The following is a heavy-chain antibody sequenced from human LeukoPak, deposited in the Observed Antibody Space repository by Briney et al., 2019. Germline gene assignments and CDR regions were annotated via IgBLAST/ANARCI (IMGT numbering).Heavy chain of an antibody. J-gene: IGHJ4*02. CDR3: AKARLRYFDWDFDY. Sequence: PGGSLRLSCAASGFTFSNYAMNWVRQAPGKGLEWVSLISGSGGSTYYADSVKGRFSISRGNSKNMVYLQMISLRAEDTAVYYCAKARLRYFDWDFDYWGQGTLVTVSS. V-gene: IGHV3-23*01. CDR2: ISGSGGST. CDR1: GFTFSNYA. D-gene: IGHD3-9*01.